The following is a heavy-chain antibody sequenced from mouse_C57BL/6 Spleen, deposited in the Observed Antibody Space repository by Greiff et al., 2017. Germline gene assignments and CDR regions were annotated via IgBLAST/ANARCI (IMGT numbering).Heavy chain of an antibody. V-gene: IGHV1-80*01. CDR1: GYAFSSYW. Sequence: VKLVESGAELVKPGASVKISCKASGYAFSSYWMNWVKQRPGKGLEGIGQIYPGDGDTNYNGKFKGKATLTADKSSSTAYMQLSSLTSEDSAVYFCARVGYDYDLAWFAYWGQGTLVTVSA. CDR2: IYPGDGDT. CDR3: ARVGYDYDLAWFAY. D-gene: IGHD2-4*01. J-gene: IGHJ3*01.